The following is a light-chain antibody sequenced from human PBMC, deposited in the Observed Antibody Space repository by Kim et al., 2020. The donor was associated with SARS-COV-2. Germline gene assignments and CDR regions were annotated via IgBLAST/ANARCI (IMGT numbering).Light chain of an antibody. V-gene: IGKV1-5*01. J-gene: IGKJ4*01. CDR2: DAS. CDR1: QSVTTW. CDR3: HQYSSYSPT. Sequence: GDRVPITCRASQSVTTWLAWYQQKPGKAPKVLIFDASNLKSGVPSRFSGSGSGTEFTLTISSLQPDDFATYFCHQYSSYSPTFGGRTKVDIK.